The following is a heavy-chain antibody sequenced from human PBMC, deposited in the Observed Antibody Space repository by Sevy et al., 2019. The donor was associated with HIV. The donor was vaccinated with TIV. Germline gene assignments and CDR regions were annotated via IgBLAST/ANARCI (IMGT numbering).Heavy chain of an antibody. D-gene: IGHD1-26*01. CDR1: GGSITSLY. J-gene: IGHJ4*02. CDR2: IYYNGHI. CDR3: AGENAWGRGYS. Sequence: GSLRLSCTVSGGSITSLYWNWIRQPPGKGLEWIANIYYNGHINYNPSLKSRLTLSLDTSKNQFSLRLSSVTAADTAMYYCAGENAWGRGYSWGQGTLVTVSS. V-gene: IGHV4-59*08.